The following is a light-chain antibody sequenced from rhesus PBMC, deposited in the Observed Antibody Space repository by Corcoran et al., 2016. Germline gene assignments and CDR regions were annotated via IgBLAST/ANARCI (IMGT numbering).Light chain of an antibody. CDR2: SSS. V-gene: IGKV1-94*01. CDR1: QGINKE. Sequence: DIHMTQSPSSLSAPVGDRVTVTCRASQGINKELSWYQQKPGKAPTLLIYSSSSLQTGVSSRFSGRGAGTDYTLNVSSLKSEDVASYLCLQSYSVPYSFGQGTKVEIE. J-gene: IGKJ2*01. CDR3: LQSYSVPYS.